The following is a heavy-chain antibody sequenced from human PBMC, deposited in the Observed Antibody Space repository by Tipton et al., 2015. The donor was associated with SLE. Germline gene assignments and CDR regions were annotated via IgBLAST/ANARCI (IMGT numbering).Heavy chain of an antibody. V-gene: IGHV3-30*04. CDR1: GFTFSTYA. Sequence: SLRLSCAASGFTFSTYAVYWVRQAPGKGLEWVAAISYDGTTESYADSVKGRFSISRDNSKNTLSLQMNSLRVEDTAVYYCARDRGVIGNAFDIWGHGTMVTVSS. CDR2: ISYDGTTE. J-gene: IGHJ3*02. CDR3: ARDRGVIGNAFDI. D-gene: IGHD3-10*01.